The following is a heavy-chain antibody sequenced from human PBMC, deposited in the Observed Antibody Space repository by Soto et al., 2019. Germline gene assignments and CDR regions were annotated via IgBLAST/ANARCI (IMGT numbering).Heavy chain of an antibody. J-gene: IGHJ4*02. V-gene: IGHV2-70*01. CDR3: ARIKKGGQDYSWPEGFDY. CDR2: IDWDDDK. Sequence: SGPTLVNPTQTLTLTCTFSEFSLSTSGMCVSWIRQPPGKALEWLALIDWDDDKYYSTSLKTRLTISKDTSKNQVILTMTNMDPVDTATYYCARIKKGGQDYSWPEGFDYWGQGTLVTVSS. D-gene: IGHD2-15*01. CDR1: EFSLSTSGMC.